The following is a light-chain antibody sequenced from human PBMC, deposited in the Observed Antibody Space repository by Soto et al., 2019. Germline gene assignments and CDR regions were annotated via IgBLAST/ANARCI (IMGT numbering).Light chain of an antibody. V-gene: IGKV3-11*01. CDR2: DAS. CDR1: QSVSTY. Sequence: EVVLTQSPATLSLSPGERATLSCRASQSVSTYLAWYQQKPGQAPKLLIYDASTRATGIPARFSGSGSGTAFTLTISSLEAEDFAIYYCHQRSSWPPDYSFGQGTKLEIK. CDR3: HQRSSWPPDYS. J-gene: IGKJ2*03.